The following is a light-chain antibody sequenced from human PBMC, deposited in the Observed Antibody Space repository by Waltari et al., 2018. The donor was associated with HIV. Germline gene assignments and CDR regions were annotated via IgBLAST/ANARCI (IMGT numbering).Light chain of an antibody. Sequence: QSVLTQPPAVSGAPGQRVTISCPGSSSNIGAGYDVHWYQQFPGTAPKLLIYGNTDRRAGVPDRFSGSKSGTSASLAITWLQAEDEADYYCQSYDSSLSAWVFGGGTKLTVL. CDR2: GNT. J-gene: IGLJ3*02. V-gene: IGLV1-40*01. CDR1: SSNIGAGYD. CDR3: QSYDSSLSAWV.